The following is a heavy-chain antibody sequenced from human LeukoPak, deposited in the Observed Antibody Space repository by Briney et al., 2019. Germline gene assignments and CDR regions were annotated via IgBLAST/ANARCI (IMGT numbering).Heavy chain of an antibody. CDR1: GFTFTTYG. D-gene: IGHD2-2*03. CDR3: AKDSHWILFDD. V-gene: IGHV3-23*01. Sequence: PEGTLRLSCSASGFTFTTYGMNWVRQAPGKGLEWVSGIGGSGTRTYYADSVKGRFTISRDNSKNTLYLQMNSLRDEDTAVYYCAKDSHWILFDDWGQGTLVTVSS. J-gene: IGHJ4*02. CDR2: IGGSGTRT.